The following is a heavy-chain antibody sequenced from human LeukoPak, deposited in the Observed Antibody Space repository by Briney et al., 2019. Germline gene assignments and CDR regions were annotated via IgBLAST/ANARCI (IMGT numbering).Heavy chain of an antibody. D-gene: IGHD6-19*01. Sequence: PSETLSLTCTVSRGSVSSAYWSWIRQPPGKRLEWIGYMYNSEITNYNPSLKSRVTTSLDMSKNQFSLDLTSVSEADTAVYYCATGHSSGWFDYWGQGSLVIVSS. V-gene: IGHV4-59*02. J-gene: IGHJ4*02. CDR3: ATGHSSGWFDY. CDR1: RGSVSSAY. CDR2: MYNSEIT.